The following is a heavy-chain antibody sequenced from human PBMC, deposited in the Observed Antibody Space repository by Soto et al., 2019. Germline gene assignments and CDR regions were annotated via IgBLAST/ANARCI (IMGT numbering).Heavy chain of an antibody. CDR1: GVSIISGDYY. J-gene: IGHJ4*02. CDR3: AREPVAEHIVALI. D-gene: IGHD2-21*01. Sequence: ASETLSLTCTVSGVSIISGDYYWILIRQPPGKGLEWIGYIYYSGSTYYNPSLKSRVTISVDTSKNQFSLKLSSVTAADTAVYYCAREPVAEHIVALIWGQGTLVTVSS. V-gene: IGHV4-30-4*01. CDR2: IYYSGST.